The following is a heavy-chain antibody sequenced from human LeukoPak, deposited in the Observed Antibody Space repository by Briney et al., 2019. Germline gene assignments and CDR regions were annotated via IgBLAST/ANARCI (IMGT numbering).Heavy chain of an antibody. V-gene: IGHV3-9*01. CDR1: GFTFDDHA. CDR2: INWDGSRI. Sequence: GGSLRLSCAASGFTFDDHAMYWVRQAPGKGLEWVSGINWDGSRIGYADAVKGRFTISRDSAKKSLYRQMNSLRTEDTALYYCARASYYYETSGLGALDIWCQGTLVTVSS. CDR3: ARASYYYETSGLGALDI. J-gene: IGHJ3*02. D-gene: IGHD3-22*01.